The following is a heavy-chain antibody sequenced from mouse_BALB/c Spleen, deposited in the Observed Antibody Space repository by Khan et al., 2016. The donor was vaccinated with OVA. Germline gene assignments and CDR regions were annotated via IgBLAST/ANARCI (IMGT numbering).Heavy chain of an antibody. J-gene: IGHJ3*01. CDR3: ANGNVGGFAY. CDR1: GFTFSSFD. V-gene: IGHV5-9-1*01. Sequence: EVELEESGGDLVKTGGSLKLSCAASGFTFSSFDLSWVRQTPEKGLEWVATISSAGTYTYYLDSVKGRFTISRDTAKNTLYLQMNSLRSEDTAMXYGANGNVGGFAYWGQGTLVTVSA. CDR2: ISSAGTYT.